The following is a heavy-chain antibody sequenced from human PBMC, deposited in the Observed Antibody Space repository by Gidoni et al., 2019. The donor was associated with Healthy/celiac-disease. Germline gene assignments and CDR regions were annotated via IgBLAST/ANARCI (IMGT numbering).Heavy chain of an antibody. CDR2: IYYSGST. CDR1: VCSISSYY. J-gene: IGHJ4*02. V-gene: IGHV4-59*01. D-gene: IGHD3-9*01. Sequence: QVQLQDSCPGLVKPSETLSLTFSVSVCSISSYYWSWIRQPPGKGMEWIGYIYYSGSTNYNPSLKSRVTISVDTSKNQFSLKLSSVTAADTAVYYCARAGDILTGYYLPFDYWGQGTLVTVSS. CDR3: ARAGDILTGYYLPFDY.